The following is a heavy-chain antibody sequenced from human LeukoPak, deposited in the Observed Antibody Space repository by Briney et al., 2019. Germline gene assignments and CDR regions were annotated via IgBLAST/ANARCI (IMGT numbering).Heavy chain of an antibody. V-gene: IGHV1-8*01. D-gene: IGHD5-24*01. CDR3: ARGSSEEMATIAD. Sequence: VKVSFKASGYTFTSYAINWVRQATGQGLEWMGWMNPSNGNSGFAQKFQGRLTMTRDTSISTAYMELRGLTSDDTAVYFCARGSSEEMATIADWGQGTLVTVSS. J-gene: IGHJ4*02. CDR2: MNPSNGNS. CDR1: GYTFTSYA.